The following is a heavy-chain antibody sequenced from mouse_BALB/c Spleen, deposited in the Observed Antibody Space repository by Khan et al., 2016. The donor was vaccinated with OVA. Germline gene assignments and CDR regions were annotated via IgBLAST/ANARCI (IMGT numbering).Heavy chain of an antibody. CDR2: LYPGNSDT. CDR3: TRGGYSSFAY. V-gene: IGHV1-5*01. Sequence: EVQLQQSGTVLARPGASVKMSCKASGYIFTSYLIHWVKQRPGQGLEWIGDLYPGNSDTTYNQKFKDKAKLTTNTSSNTAYMELSSLTNEDSVVYYCTRGGYSSFAYWGQGTLVTVSA. CDR1: GYIFTSYL. J-gene: IGHJ3*01. D-gene: IGHD1-3*01.